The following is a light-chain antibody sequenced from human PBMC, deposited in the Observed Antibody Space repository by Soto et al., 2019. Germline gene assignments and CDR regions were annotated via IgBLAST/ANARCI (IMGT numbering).Light chain of an antibody. CDR1: QSVSSY. CDR3: QPRSDWPLT. CDR2: DAS. J-gene: IGKJ4*01. V-gene: IGKV3-11*01. Sequence: EIVLTQSPATLSLSPGERYTLSCMASQSVSSYLAWYQQKPGQSPRLLIYDASNRATGITARFSGSGSGTDFTLTISSLEPEDFAVYYCQPRSDWPLTFGGGTQVEIK.